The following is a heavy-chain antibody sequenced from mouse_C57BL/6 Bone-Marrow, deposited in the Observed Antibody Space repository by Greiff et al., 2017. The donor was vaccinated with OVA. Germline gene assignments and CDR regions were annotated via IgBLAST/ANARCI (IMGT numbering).Heavy chain of an antibody. Sequence: EVKLMESGEGLVKPGGSLKLSCAASGFTFSSYAMSWVRQTPEKRLEWVAYICSGGDYIYYADTVTGRFTISSDTARNTLYLHMSCLQSEDSAISYCTRYGYYAMDYWGQGTSVTVSS. J-gene: IGHJ4*01. CDR3: TRYGYYAMDY. CDR1: GFTFSSYA. D-gene: IGHD1-1*02. CDR2: ICSGGDYI. V-gene: IGHV5-9-1*02.